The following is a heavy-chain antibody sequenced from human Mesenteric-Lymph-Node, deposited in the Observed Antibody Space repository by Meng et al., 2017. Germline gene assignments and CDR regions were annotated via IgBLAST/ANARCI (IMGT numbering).Heavy chain of an antibody. J-gene: IGHJ3*02. CDR1: GGTFSSYA. V-gene: IGHV1-69*06. CDR2: IIPIFGTA. Sequence: KVSCKASGGTFSSYAISWVRQAPGQGLEWMGGIIPIFGTANYAQKFQGRVTITADKSTSTAYMELSSLRSEDTAVYYCARDSYYDSSGYWEGAFDIWGQGTMVTVSS. D-gene: IGHD3-22*01. CDR3: ARDSYYDSSGYWEGAFDI.